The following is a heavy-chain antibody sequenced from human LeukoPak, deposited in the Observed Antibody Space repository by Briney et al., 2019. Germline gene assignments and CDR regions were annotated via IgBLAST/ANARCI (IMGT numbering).Heavy chain of an antibody. D-gene: IGHD5-18*01. Sequence: PGGSLRLSCAASGFTFSSYSMNWVRQAPGKGLEWVSSISSSSSYIYYADSVKGRFTISRDNSKNTLYLQMNSLRAEDTAVYYCARGGYSYDPFDYWGQGTLVTVSS. CDR1: GFTFSSYS. J-gene: IGHJ4*02. CDR3: ARGGYSYDPFDY. V-gene: IGHV3-21*04. CDR2: ISSSSSYI.